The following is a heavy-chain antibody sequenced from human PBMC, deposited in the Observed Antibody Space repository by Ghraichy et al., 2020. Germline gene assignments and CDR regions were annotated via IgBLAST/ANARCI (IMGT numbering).Heavy chain of an antibody. J-gene: IGHJ3*02. CDR2: ISGYGGIT. CDR1: GFTFSNYA. Sequence: GGSLRLSCAASGFTFSNYAMNWVRQAPGKGLEWVSTISGYGGITYYADSVKGRFTISRDNSKNTLSLQMNSLRAEDTAVYYCAKDFRLLSITMGQTPRNADDIWGQGTTVTVSS. CDR3: AKDFRLLSITMGQTPRNADDI. D-gene: IGHD3-10*01. V-gene: IGHV3-23*01.